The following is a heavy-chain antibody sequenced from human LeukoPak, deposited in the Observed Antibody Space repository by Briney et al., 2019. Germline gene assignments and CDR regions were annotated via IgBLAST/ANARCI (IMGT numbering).Heavy chain of an antibody. J-gene: IGHJ6*02. CDR3: ARERFGDYGMDV. V-gene: IGHV1-46*01. D-gene: IGHD3-10*01. CDR1: GYTFTSYY. Sequence: ASVKVSCKAPGYTFTSYYMHWVRQAPGQGLEWMGIINPSGGSTSYAQKFQGRVTMTRDTSTSTVYMELSSLRSEDTAVYYCARERFGDYGMDVWGQGTTVTVSS. CDR2: INPSGGST.